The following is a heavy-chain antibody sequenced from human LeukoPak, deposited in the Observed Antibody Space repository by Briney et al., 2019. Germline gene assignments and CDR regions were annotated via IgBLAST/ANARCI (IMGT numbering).Heavy chain of an antibody. CDR2: ISGSGGST. CDR1: GFTFSSCG. J-gene: IGHJ4*02. CDR3: AKRAYGSGSYYLHY. Sequence: GGSLRLSCAASGFTFSSCGMGWVRQAPGKGLEWVSAISGSGGSTYYADSVKGRFTISRDNSKNTLYLQMNSLRAEDTAVYYCAKRAYGSGSYYLHYWGQGTLVTVSS. D-gene: IGHD3-10*01. V-gene: IGHV3-23*01.